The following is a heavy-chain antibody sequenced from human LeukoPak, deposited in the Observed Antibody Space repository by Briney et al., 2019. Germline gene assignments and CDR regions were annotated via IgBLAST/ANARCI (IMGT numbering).Heavy chain of an antibody. CDR3: ARYADGYTPRAAFDI. CDR1: GFTFSGSA. D-gene: IGHD5-24*01. CDR2: IRSTANGYAT. Sequence: GGSLRLSCAASGFTFSGSALHWVRQASGKGLEWVGRIRSTANGYATAYAASVKGRFTISRDDSKNTAYLQMDSLKTEDTAVYYCARYADGYTPRAAFDIWGQGTMVTVSS. J-gene: IGHJ3*02. V-gene: IGHV3-73*01.